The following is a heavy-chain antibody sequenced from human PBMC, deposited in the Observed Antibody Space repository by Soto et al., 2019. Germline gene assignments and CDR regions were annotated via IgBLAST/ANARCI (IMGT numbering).Heavy chain of an antibody. Sequence: QVQLVESGGGVVQPGRSLRLSCAASGFTFSSYAMHWVRQAPGKGLEWVAVISYDGSNKYYADSVKGRFTISRDNSKNTLYLQMNSLRAEDTAVYYCAREVYTRWCYSSGWHSYYGMDVWGQGTTVTVSS. D-gene: IGHD6-19*01. J-gene: IGHJ6*02. CDR3: AREVYTRWCYSSGWHSYYGMDV. V-gene: IGHV3-30-3*01. CDR1: GFTFSSYA. CDR2: ISYDGSNK.